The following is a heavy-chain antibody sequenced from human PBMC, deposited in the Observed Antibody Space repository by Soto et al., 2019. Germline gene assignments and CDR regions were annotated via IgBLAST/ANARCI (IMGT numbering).Heavy chain of an antibody. D-gene: IGHD3-9*01. CDR1: GFTFSSYS. Sequence: GGSLRLSCAASGFTFSSYSMNWVRQAPGKGLEWVSSISSSSSYIYYADSVKGRFTISRDNAKNSLYLQMNSLRAEDTAVYYCARDNDDILTGYSPPNWFDPWGQGTLVTVSS. CDR3: ARDNDDILTGYSPPNWFDP. CDR2: ISSSSSYI. V-gene: IGHV3-21*01. J-gene: IGHJ5*02.